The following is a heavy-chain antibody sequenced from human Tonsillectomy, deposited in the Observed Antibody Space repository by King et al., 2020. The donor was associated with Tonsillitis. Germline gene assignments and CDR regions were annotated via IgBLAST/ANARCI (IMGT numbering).Heavy chain of an antibody. CDR2: IDTTGDS. CDR1: GFTFNSYD. Sequence: VQLVEFGGGLVQPGGSLRLSCAASGFTFNSYDMHWVRQATGKGLEWVSAIDTTGDSYYPGSVKGRFTISRENAKNSLYLQMNSLRAGDTAVYYCARGLMATPYFDYRGQGTLVTVSS. J-gene: IGHJ4*02. D-gene: IGHD5-24*01. V-gene: IGHV3-13*01. CDR3: ARGLMATPYFDY.